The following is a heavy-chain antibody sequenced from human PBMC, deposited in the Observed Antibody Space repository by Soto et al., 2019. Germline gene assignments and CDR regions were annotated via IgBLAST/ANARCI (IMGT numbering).Heavy chain of an antibody. CDR1: GGTFSSYA. D-gene: IGHD2-2*01. V-gene: IGHV1-69*01. CDR2: IIPIFGTA. CDR3: ARDRGGYCSSTSCLTAYYYYGMDV. Sequence: QVQLVQSGAEVKKPGSSLKVSCKASGGTFSSYAISWVRQAPGQGLEWMGGIIPIFGTANYAQKFHGRVTNTADESTSTDYMELSSLRSEDTAVYYCARDRGGYCSSTSCLTAYYYYGMDVWGQGTTVTVSS. J-gene: IGHJ6*02.